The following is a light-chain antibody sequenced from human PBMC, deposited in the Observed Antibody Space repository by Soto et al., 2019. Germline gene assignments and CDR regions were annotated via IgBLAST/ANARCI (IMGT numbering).Light chain of an antibody. J-gene: IGLJ1*01. Sequence: QSVLAQPASVSGSPGQSIAISCTGTSSDVCGYNYVSWYQQHPGKAPKLLISEVSIRPSGVSDRFSGSKSGNTASLTISGLQTEDEADYYCSSFTSAYTFVFGSGTKVTVL. CDR1: SSDVCGYNY. V-gene: IGLV2-14*01. CDR3: SSFTSAYTFV. CDR2: EVS.